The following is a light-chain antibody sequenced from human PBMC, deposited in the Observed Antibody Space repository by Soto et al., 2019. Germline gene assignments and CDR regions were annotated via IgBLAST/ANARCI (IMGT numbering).Light chain of an antibody. Sequence: EIVLTQSPATLSLSSGERATLSCRASQSVSSYLAWYQQKPGQAPRLLIYDASNRATGIPARFSGSGSGTDSTLTISSLEPEDFAVYYCQQRSNWPPWTFGQGTKVDIK. V-gene: IGKV3-11*01. J-gene: IGKJ1*01. CDR3: QQRSNWPPWT. CDR1: QSVSSY. CDR2: DAS.